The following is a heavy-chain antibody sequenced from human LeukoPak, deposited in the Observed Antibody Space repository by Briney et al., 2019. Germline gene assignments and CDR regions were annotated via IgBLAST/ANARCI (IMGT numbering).Heavy chain of an antibody. CDR1: GFTFSGYG. V-gene: IGHV3-33*01. Sequence: GRSLRLSCAASGFTFSGYGMHWVRQAPGKGLEWVSFIWYDGSNKYYADSVKGRFTISRDNSKNTLYLQMNSLRAEDTAVYYCARGYSYGSYYFDYWGQGTLVTVSS. CDR2: IWYDGSNK. D-gene: IGHD5-18*01. J-gene: IGHJ4*02. CDR3: ARGYSYGSYYFDY.